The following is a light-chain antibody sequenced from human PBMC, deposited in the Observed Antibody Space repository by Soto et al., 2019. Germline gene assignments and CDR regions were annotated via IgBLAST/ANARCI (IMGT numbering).Light chain of an antibody. Sequence: EIVLTQSPGTLSLSPGERATLSCRASQSVSSSYLAWYQQKPGQAPRLLIYGASSRATGIPDRFSGSGSGTDFTLTISSLEPEDFAVYYCQHSRWTFGQGTKVEIK. J-gene: IGKJ1*01. CDR1: QSVSSSY. V-gene: IGKV3-20*01. CDR2: GAS. CDR3: QHSRWT.